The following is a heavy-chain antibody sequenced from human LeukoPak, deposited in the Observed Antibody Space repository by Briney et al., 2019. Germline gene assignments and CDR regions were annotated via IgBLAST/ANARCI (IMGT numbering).Heavy chain of an antibody. V-gene: IGHV3-74*01. CDR3: ARELPFDY. Sequence: TGGSLRLSCAASGFTFSNYWMHWVRQAPGKGLVWVSRIKSDGSRTDYADSVKGRFTISRDNAKNTLYLQMNSLRAEDTAVYYCARELPFDYWGQGTLVTVS. J-gene: IGHJ4*02. CDR2: IKSDGSRT. CDR1: GFTFSNYW.